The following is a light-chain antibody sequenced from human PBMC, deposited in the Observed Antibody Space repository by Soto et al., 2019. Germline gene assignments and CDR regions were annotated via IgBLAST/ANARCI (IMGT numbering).Light chain of an antibody. CDR1: QSVSSSY. J-gene: IGKJ1*01. CDR3: QQYGGSPT. CDR2: GAS. V-gene: IGKV3-20*01. Sequence: EIALTQSPATLSLSPGERATLSCRASQSVSSSYLAWYQQKPGQAPRLLIYGASTRDTGIPDRFSGSGSGTDFTLIISRLAHEDFAVYYCQQYGGSPTFGQGTKVEIQ.